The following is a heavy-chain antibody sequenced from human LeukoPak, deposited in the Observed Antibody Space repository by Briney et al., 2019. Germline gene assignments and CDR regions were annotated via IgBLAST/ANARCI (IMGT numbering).Heavy chain of an antibody. CDR2: INHSGST. J-gene: IGHJ6*02. V-gene: IGHV4-34*01. D-gene: IGHD6-13*01. CDR3: AREARQLWGGYYYGMDV. CDR1: GGSFSGYY. Sequence: SETLSLTCAVCGGSFSGYYWSWIRQPPGKGLEWIGEINHSGSTNYNPSPKSRVTISVDTSKNQFSLKLSSATAADMAVYYCAREARQLWGGYYYGMDVWGQGTTVTVSS.